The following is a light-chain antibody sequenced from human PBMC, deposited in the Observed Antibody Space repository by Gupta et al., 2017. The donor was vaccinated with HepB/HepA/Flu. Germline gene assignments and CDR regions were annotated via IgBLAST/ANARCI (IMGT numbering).Light chain of an antibody. CDR2: DTS. Sequence: EIVLTQSPGTLSLSPGERATLSCRASQSVNNYLAWYQQKHGQAPRLLIYDTSNRAAGTPGRFSASGSGTDFTLTISSLEPEDFAVYYCQQRNSWPLTFGGGTKVEIK. CDR3: QQRNSWPLT. CDR1: QSVNNY. V-gene: IGKV3-11*01. J-gene: IGKJ4*01.